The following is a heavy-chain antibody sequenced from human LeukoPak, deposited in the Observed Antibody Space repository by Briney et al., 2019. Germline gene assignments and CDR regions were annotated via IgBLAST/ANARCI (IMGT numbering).Heavy chain of an antibody. Sequence: GGSLRLSCAASGFTFNSYAMNGVRQAPGKGLEWVSIISGSGGSTNYAYYADSVKGRFTISRDNSRNTLYLQMNSLRAEDTAVYYCAKSGFDYWGQGTLVTVSS. CDR3: AKSGFDY. CDR1: GFTFNSYA. V-gene: IGHV3-23*01. J-gene: IGHJ4*02. D-gene: IGHD6-25*01. CDR2: ISGSGGSTNYA.